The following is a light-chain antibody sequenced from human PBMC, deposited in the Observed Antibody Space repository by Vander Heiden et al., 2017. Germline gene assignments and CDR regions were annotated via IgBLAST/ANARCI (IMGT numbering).Light chain of an antibody. Sequence: DIQMTQSPSSLSASVGDRVTITCRASQSISSYLNWFQQKPRKAPKLLISAASSLQSGVPSRFSGSGSGTDFTLTISSLQPEDFATYYCQQSDSTPFTFGHGTKVDIK. CDR1: QSISSY. J-gene: IGKJ3*01. V-gene: IGKV1-39*01. CDR3: QQSDSTPFT. CDR2: AAS.